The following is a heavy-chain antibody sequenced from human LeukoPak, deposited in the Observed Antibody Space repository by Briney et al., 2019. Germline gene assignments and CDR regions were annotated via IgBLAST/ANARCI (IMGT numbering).Heavy chain of an antibody. CDR1: GFTFSTNG. V-gene: IGHV3-30*02. Sequence: GGSLRLSCAASGFTFSTNGMHWVRQAPGKGLEWVAFIHDDGSNKYYADSVKGRFTISRDNSKNTLYLQMNSLRPEDTAVYYCAKDSLTLVRGVIIANNYYFHSWGQGTLVTVSS. D-gene: IGHD3-10*01. J-gene: IGHJ4*02. CDR2: IHDDGSNK. CDR3: AKDSLTLVRGVIIANNYYFHS.